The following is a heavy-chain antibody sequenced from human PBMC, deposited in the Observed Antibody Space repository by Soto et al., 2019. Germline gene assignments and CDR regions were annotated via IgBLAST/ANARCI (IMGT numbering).Heavy chain of an antibody. Sequence: GGSLRLSCAASGFTVSSNYMSWVRQAPGKGLEWVSVIYSGGSTYYADSVKGRFTISRDNSKNTLYLQMNSLRAEDTAVYYCASRTYYYDSSGFETDAFDIWGQGTMVTVSS. CDR3: ASRTYYYDSSGFETDAFDI. D-gene: IGHD3-22*01. J-gene: IGHJ3*02. V-gene: IGHV3-66*01. CDR2: IYSGGST. CDR1: GFTVSSNY.